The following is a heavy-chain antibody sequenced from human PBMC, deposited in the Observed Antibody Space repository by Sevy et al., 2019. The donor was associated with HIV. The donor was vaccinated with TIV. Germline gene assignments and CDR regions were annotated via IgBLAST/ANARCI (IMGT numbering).Heavy chain of an antibody. CDR1: GYTFTDNW. D-gene: IGHD3-10*01. Sequence: GESLKISCRGSGYTFTDNWLGWVRQRPGKGLEWMGIIDPRDSETKYSPSFQGQVTISADKSITTAYLQWSGLKASDTAMYYCARVVGSGSYYNSFDAFDIWGQGTLVTVSS. J-gene: IGHJ3*02. CDR2: IDPRDSET. CDR3: ARVVGSGSYYNSFDAFDI. V-gene: IGHV5-51*01.